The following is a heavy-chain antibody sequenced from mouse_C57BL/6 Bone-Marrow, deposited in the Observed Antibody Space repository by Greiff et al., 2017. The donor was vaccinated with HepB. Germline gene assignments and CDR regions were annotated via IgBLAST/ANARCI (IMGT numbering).Heavy chain of an antibody. CDR2: IYPGDGDT. CDR3: ARSHSSGYVDY. CDR1: GYAFSSSW. D-gene: IGHD3-2*02. J-gene: IGHJ2*01. Sequence: SGPELVKPGASVKISCKASGYAFSSSWMNWVKQRPGKGLEWIGRIYPGDGDTNYNGKFKGKATLTADKSSSTAYMQLSSLTSEDSAVYFCARSHSSGYVDYWGQGTTLTVSS. V-gene: IGHV1-82*01.